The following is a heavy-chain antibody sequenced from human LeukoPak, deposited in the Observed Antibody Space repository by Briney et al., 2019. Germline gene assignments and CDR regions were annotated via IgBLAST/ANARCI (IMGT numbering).Heavy chain of an antibody. CDR2: ISAYNGNT. D-gene: IGHD2-2*01. V-gene: IGHV1-18*01. Sequence: ASVKFSCKASGYTFTSYGISWVRQAPGQGLEWMGWISAYNGNTNYAQKLQGRVTMTTDTSTSTAYMELRSLRSDDTAVYYCARDSPLGYCSSTSCLGPDYWGQGTLVTVSS. CDR1: GYTFTSYG. J-gene: IGHJ4*02. CDR3: ARDSPLGYCSSTSCLGPDY.